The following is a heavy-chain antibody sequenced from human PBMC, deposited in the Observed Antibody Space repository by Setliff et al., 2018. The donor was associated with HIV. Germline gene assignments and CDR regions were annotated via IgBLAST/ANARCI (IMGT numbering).Heavy chain of an antibody. CDR1: GYSFTSYW. CDR2: IYPGDSDT. D-gene: IGHD6-13*01. CDR3: AGSYSSSWYGAEYFQH. V-gene: IGHV5-51*01. J-gene: IGHJ1*01. Sequence: PGESLKISCKGSGYSFTSYWIGWVRQMPGKGLEWMGIIYPGDSDTRYSPSFQGQVTISADKSISTAYLQWSSLKASDTAMYCCAGSYSSSWYGAEYFQHWGQGTLVTVSS.